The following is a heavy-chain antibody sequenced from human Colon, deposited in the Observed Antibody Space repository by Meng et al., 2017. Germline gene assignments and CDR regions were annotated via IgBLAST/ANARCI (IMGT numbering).Heavy chain of an antibody. CDR3: AKDGQSLGATFDY. D-gene: IGHD1-26*01. V-gene: IGHV3-23*01. CDR2: ISGSGGST. J-gene: IGHJ4*02. CDR1: GFTFSSYA. Sequence: GESLKISCAASGFTFSSYAMSWVRQVPGKGLEWVSAISGSGGSTYYADSVKGRFTISRDNSKNTLYLQMNSLRAEDTAVYYCAKDGQSLGATFDYWGQGTLVTVSS.